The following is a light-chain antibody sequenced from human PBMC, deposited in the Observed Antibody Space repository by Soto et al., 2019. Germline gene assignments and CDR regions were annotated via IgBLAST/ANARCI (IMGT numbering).Light chain of an antibody. CDR2: AAS. CDR3: QQSYSTPCT. J-gene: IGKJ1*01. V-gene: IGKV1-39*01. Sequence: DIQMTQSPSSLSASVGDRVTITCRASQSISSYLNWYQQKPGKATKLLIYAASSLHSGDPSRFSSSESETDFTLTIMRLQPEDFATYYCQQSYSTPCTYGKGTKVEIK. CDR1: QSISSY.